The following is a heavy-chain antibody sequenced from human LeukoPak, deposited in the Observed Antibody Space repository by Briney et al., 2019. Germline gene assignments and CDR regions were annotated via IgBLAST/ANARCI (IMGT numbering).Heavy chain of an antibody. J-gene: IGHJ3*02. CDR2: INPSGGST. CDR3: ARDSPKLVGATSFVGDAFDI. CDR1: GYTFTSYA. V-gene: IGHV1-46*01. Sequence: GASVKVSCKASGYTFTSYAMHWVRQAPGQGLEWMGIINPSGGSTSYAQKFQGRVTMTRDTSTSTVYMELSSLRSEDTAVYYCARDSPKLVGATSFVGDAFDIWGQGTMVTVSS. D-gene: IGHD1-26*01.